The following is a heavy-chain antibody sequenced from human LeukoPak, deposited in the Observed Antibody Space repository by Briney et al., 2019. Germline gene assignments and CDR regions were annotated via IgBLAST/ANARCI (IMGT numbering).Heavy chain of an antibody. CDR1: GGSFSGYY. V-gene: IGHV4-34*01. Sequence: SETLSLTCAVYGGSFSGYYWSWVRQPPGKGVEWVGEINYSGRTNYNPSLKRRVTISVDTSKNQFSLKLSSVTAADAAVYYCAGGVCSGGSCYSEWNYWGQGTLVTVSS. J-gene: IGHJ4*02. D-gene: IGHD2-15*01. CDR2: INYSGRT. CDR3: AGGVCSGGSCYSEWNY.